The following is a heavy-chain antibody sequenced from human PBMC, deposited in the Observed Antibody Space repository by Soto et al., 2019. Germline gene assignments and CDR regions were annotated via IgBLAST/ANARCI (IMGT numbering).Heavy chain of an antibody. CDR3: ARGAWHGGNGGFDY. V-gene: IGHV1-69*13. Sequence: SVKVSCKASGGTFSSYAISWVRQAPGQGLEWMGGIIPIFGTANYAQKFQGRVTITADESTSTAYMELSSLRSEDTAVYYCARGAWHGGNGGFDYWGQGTLVTVSS. CDR1: GGTFSSYA. CDR2: IIPIFGTA. J-gene: IGHJ4*02. D-gene: IGHD2-15*01.